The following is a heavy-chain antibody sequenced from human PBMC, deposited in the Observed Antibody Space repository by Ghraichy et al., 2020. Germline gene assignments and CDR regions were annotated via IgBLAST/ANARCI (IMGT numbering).Heavy chain of an antibody. V-gene: IGHV3-43*01. CDR1: GFTFDDYT. CDR2: ISWDGGST. Sequence: GGSLRLSCAASGFTFDDYTMHWVRQAPGKGLEWVSLISWDGGSTYYADSVKGRFTISRDNSKNSLYLQMNSLRTEDTALYYCAKEDYDILTGLFSGGMDVWGQGTTVTVSS. J-gene: IGHJ6*02. CDR3: AKEDYDILTGLFSGGMDV. D-gene: IGHD3-9*01.